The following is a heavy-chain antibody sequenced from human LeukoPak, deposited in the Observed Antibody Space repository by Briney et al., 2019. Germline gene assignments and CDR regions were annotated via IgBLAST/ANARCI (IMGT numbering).Heavy chain of an antibody. CDR3: ARDTGEPYYYYYYGMDV. CDR1: GFTFSSYW. V-gene: IGHV3-7*01. D-gene: IGHD3-16*01. Sequence: GGSLRLSCAASGFTFSSYWMSWVRQAPGKGLEWVANIKQDGSEKYYVDSVKGRFTISRDSAKNSLYLQMNSLRAEDTAVYYCARDTGEPYYYYYYGMDVWGQGTTATVSS. CDR2: IKQDGSEK. J-gene: IGHJ6*02.